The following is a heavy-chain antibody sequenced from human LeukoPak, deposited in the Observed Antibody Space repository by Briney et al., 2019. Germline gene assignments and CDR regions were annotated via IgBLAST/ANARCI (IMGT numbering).Heavy chain of an antibody. CDR1: GFTFGDSG. CDR2: ISGSGGST. V-gene: IGHV3-23*01. CDR3: AKLGNYDILTGYYLRFDY. J-gene: IGHJ4*02. Sequence: GGSLRLSCTTSGFTFGDSGMSWVRQAPGKGLEWVSAISGSGGSTYYADSVKGRFTISRDNSKNTLYLQMNSLRAEDTAVYYCAKLGNYDILTGYYLRFDYWGQGTLVTVSS. D-gene: IGHD3-9*01.